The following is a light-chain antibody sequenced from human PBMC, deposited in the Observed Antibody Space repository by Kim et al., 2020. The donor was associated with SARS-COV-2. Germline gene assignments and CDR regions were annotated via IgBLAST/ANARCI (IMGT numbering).Light chain of an antibody. CDR1: KLGDKY. CDR2: QDN. J-gene: IGLJ1*01. Sequence: SLSPGQTASVTCSGDKLGDKYVSWYLQKPGLSPVLVIYQDNKRPPGIPARFSGSNSGNSATLTINGTQAVDEADYYCQAWDISTYVFGTGTKVTVL. V-gene: IGLV3-1*01. CDR3: QAWDISTYV.